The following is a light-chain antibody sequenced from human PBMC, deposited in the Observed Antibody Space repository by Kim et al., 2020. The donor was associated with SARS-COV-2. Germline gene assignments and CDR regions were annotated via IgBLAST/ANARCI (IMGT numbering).Light chain of an antibody. CDR2: SNN. CDR1: SSNIGSNT. V-gene: IGLV1-44*01. Sequence: ELTQPPSASGTPGQRVTISCSGSSSNIGSNTVNWYQQLPGTAPKLLIYSNNQRPSGVPDRFSGSKSGTSASLAISGLQSEDEADYYCATWDDSLNVLFGGGTQLTVL. CDR3: ATWDDSLNVL. J-gene: IGLJ2*01.